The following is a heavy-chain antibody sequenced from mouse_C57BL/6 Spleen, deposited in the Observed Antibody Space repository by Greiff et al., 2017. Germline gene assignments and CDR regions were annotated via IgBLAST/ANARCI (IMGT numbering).Heavy chain of an antibody. Sequence: QVQLQQSGPELVKPGASVKISCKASGYAFSSSWMNWVKQRPGQGLEWIGRIYPGDGDTNYNGKFKGKATLTADKSSSTAYMQLSSLTSEDSAVYYCARGLYGGSSYAMGYWGQGTSVTVAS. CDR2: IYPGDGDT. J-gene: IGHJ4*01. CDR1: GYAFSSSW. D-gene: IGHD1-1*01. CDR3: ARGLYGGSSYAMGY. V-gene: IGHV1-82*01.